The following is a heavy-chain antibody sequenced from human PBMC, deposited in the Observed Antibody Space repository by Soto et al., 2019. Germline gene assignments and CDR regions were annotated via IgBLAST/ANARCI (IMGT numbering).Heavy chain of an antibody. CDR3: ARAILTPPDY. CDR1: SFTLSFHS. J-gene: IGHJ4*02. V-gene: IGHV3-21*01. CDR2: ISSSSSYI. Sequence: SLIPSRPSSSFTLSFHSMLWVRQAPGKGLEWVSSISSSSSYIYYADSVKGRFTISRDNAKNSLYLQMNSLRAEDTAVYYCARAILTPPDYWGQWTLVTVAS.